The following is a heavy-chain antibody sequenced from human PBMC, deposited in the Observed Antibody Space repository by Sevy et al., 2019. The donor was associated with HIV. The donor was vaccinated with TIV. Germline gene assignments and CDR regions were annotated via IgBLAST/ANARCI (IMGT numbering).Heavy chain of an antibody. CDR2: ISHTGDNI. CDR3: AGRKVGDFWSGSLRGPWAGGPLFDY. D-gene: IGHD3-3*01. Sequence: GGSLRLSCAASGITFSSYAVTWVRQAPGKGLEWVSSISHTGDNIYYADSVRGRFTISSNNSKSTLYLHMSSLRAEDTAVYYCAGRKVGDFWSGSLRGPWAGGPLFDYWGQGTLVTVSS. V-gene: IGHV3-23*01. J-gene: IGHJ4*02. CDR1: GITFSSYA.